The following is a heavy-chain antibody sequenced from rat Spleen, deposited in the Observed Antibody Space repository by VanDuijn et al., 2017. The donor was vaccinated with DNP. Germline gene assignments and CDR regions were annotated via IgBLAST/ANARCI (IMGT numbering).Heavy chain of an antibody. CDR3: AKEGWEPHWFAY. J-gene: IGHJ3*01. CDR2: INTDGGST. V-gene: IGHV5-58*01. D-gene: IGHD5-1*01. Sequence: EVQLVETGGGLVQPGRSLKLSCVASGFTFSSYWMYWIRQAPGKGLEWVASINTDGGSTYYPDSVKGRFTISRDNAENTVYLQMNSLRSEDTATYYCAKEGWEPHWFAYWGQGTLVTVSS. CDR1: GFTFSSYW.